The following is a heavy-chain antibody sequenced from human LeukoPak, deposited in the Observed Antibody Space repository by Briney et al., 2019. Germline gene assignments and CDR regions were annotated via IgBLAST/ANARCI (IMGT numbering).Heavy chain of an antibody. J-gene: IGHJ5*02. CDR3: ARHPATVSKGWFDP. V-gene: IGHV4-38-2*01. Sequence: PSETLSLTCAVSGYSISSGYYWGWIRQPPGQGLEWIGSIYHSGSTYYNPSLKSRVTISVDTSKNQFSLKLSSVTAADTAVYYCARHPATVSKGWFDPWGQGTLVTVSS. D-gene: IGHD4-17*01. CDR1: GYSISSGYY. CDR2: IYHSGST.